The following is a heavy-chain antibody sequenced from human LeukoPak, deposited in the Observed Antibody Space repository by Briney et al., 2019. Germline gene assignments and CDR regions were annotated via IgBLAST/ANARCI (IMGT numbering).Heavy chain of an antibody. Sequence: GGSLTLSCAASGFTFSGYAMTWVRQAPGKGLEWVSSISSSGGSTYYADSVKGRFTISRDNSKNTLYLQMNSLRAEDTAIYYCAKDLVTGSLDYWGQGTLATVSS. CDR3: AKDLVTGSLDY. CDR2: ISSSGGST. V-gene: IGHV3-23*01. CDR1: GFTFSGYA. J-gene: IGHJ4*02. D-gene: IGHD3-10*01.